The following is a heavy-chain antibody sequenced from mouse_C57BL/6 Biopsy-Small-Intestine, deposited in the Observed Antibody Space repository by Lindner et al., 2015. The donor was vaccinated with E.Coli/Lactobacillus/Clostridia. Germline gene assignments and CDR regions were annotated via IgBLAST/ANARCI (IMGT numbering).Heavy chain of an antibody. Sequence: SVKVSCKASGYTFNTYHIHWVRQAPGQGLEWMGVIKASGGKTTYAQRFQGRITLTRDTSTSSVYMELSGLSSEDTAVYYCARDRTAPGTAVSYTWWDFYYGMDVWGQGTTVTVS. CDR3: ARDRTAPGTAVSYTWWDFYYGMDV. V-gene: IGHV1-59*01. CDR1: GYTFNTYH. J-gene: IGHJ1*01. D-gene: IGHD3-1*01. CDR2: IKASGGKT.